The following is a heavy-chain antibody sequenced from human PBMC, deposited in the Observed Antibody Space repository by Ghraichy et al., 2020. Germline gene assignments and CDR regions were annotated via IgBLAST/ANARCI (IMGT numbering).Heavy chain of an antibody. V-gene: IGHV1-18*01. D-gene: IGHD3-9*01. CDR3: TRVRTYYDILTGYGYRRNWFDP. Sequence: ASVKVSCKASGYTFTSYGISWVRQAPGQGLEWMGWISAYNGNTNYAQKLQGRVTITTDTSTSTASMELRSLRSDDTSVYYCTRVRTYYDILTGYGYRRNWFDPWGQGTLVTVSS. CDR1: GYTFTSYG. J-gene: IGHJ5*02. CDR2: ISAYNGNT.